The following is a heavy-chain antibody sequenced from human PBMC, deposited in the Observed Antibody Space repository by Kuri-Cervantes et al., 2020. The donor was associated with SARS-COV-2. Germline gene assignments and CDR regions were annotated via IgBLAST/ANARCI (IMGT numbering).Heavy chain of an antibody. V-gene: IGHV3-9*01. CDR3: AREVPGPYYYYMDV. J-gene: IGHJ6*03. CDR1: GFTFDDYA. CDR2: ISWNSGSI. Sequence: SLKISCAASGFTFDDYAMHWVRQALGKGLEWVSGISWNSGSIGYADSVKGRFTISRDNAKNSLYLQMNSLRAEDTAVYYCAREVPGPYYYYMDVWGKGTTVTVSS. D-gene: IGHD3-10*01.